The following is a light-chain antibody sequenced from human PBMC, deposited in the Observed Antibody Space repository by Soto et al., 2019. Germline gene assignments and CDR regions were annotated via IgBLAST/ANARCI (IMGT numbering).Light chain of an antibody. J-gene: IGKJ5*01. CDR3: QQYYNVPIT. V-gene: IGKV1-33*01. CDR2: AAT. CDR1: QRIGPY. Sequence: TQSPVTLSASVGDSVTITCRASQRIGPYVNWYQQKPGKPPKLLISAATNLADGVPSRFSGSGSGTDFTFTISSLQSEDIATYYCQQYYNVPITFGQGTRLEIK.